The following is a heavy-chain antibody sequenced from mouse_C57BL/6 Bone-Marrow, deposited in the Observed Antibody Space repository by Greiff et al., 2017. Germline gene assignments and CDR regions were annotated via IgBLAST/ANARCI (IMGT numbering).Heavy chain of an antibody. D-gene: IGHD2-4*01. J-gene: IGHJ4*01. CDR3: ARSYDYDDYTMDY. CDR1: GYTFTNYW. CDR2: MHPNGGSP. V-gene: IGHV1-64*01. Sequence: QVQLQQSGAELVKPGASVKLSCKASGYTFTNYWMHWVKQRPGPGLEWIGMMHPNGGSPDYNEKFKSEATLSVDKSSRTAYMELSSLTSEDSAVYYCARSYDYDDYTMDYWGQGTSVTVSS.